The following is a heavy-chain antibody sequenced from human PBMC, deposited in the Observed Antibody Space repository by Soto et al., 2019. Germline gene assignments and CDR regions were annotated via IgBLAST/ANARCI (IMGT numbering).Heavy chain of an antibody. CDR2: IWYDGSNE. Sequence: QVQLVESGGGVVQPGRSLRLSCAASGFSFSSYGMHWVRQAPGKGLEWVAVIWYDGSNEYYADSVKGRFSISRDNSKNTLFLQMSRLQVEDTALYYCATGQTAMANCFDYCGQGTLVTVSP. J-gene: IGHJ4*02. D-gene: IGHD5-18*01. CDR3: ATGQTAMANCFDY. CDR1: GFSFSSYG. V-gene: IGHV3-33*01.